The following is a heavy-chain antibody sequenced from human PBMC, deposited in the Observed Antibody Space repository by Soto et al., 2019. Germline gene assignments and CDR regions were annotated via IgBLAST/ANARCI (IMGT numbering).Heavy chain of an antibody. D-gene: IGHD5-18*01. CDR2: IYSGGST. CDR1: GVTVSSNY. V-gene: IGHV3-66*04. CDR3: ARHGYNSGGGYFDY. Sequence: LRLSCAASGVTVSSNYMSWVRQAPGKGLEWVSVIYSGGSTYYADSVKGRFTISRDNSKNTLYLQMNSLRAEDTAVYYCARHGYNSGGGYFDYWGQGTLVTVSS. J-gene: IGHJ4*02.